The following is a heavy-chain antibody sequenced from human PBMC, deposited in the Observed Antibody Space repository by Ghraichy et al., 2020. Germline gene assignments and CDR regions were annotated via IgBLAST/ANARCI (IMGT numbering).Heavy chain of an antibody. V-gene: IGHV3-73*01. CDR1: GFSISGSH. Sequence: GGSLRLSCAASGFSISGSHMHWVRQASGKGLEWVGHIRSRVDNYAAAYGASVEGRFTITRDESENKVFLQMHSLKIEDTAVYYCTRQSDSCHDYWGQGTLVNVSS. J-gene: IGHJ4*02. D-gene: IGHD2-2*01. CDR2: IRSRVDNYAA. CDR3: TRQSDSCHDY.